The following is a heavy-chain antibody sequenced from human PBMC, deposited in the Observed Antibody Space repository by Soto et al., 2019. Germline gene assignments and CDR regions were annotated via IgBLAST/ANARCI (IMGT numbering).Heavy chain of an antibody. CDR1: GFIFKMYW. CDR2: ITDDGSTT. D-gene: IGHD3-10*01. J-gene: IGHJ4*02. V-gene: IGHV3-74*01. Sequence: PGGSLRLSCETSGFIFKMYWMHWVRQVPGQGPQWVARITDDGSTTYYAASVEGRFTISRDNAKNALYLQMTSLRPDDTAVYYCTRGPRRTSIGTGAFWGQGTLVTVSS. CDR3: TRGPRRTSIGTGAF.